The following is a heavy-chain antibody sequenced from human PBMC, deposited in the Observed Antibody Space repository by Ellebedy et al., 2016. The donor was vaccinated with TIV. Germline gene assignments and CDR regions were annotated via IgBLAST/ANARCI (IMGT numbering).Heavy chain of an antibody. D-gene: IGHD1-26*01. V-gene: IGHV3-53*01. CDR3: ARGRVGGTVYFDY. Sequence: GGSLRLSCSASGFIVSSNYMTWVRQAPGKGLEWVSIIYSSGSTYYADSVKGRFTISRDNSKNTLYLQMNSLRAEDTAVYYCARGRVGGTVYFDYWGQGTLVTVSS. CDR2: IYSSGST. J-gene: IGHJ4*02. CDR1: GFIVSSNY.